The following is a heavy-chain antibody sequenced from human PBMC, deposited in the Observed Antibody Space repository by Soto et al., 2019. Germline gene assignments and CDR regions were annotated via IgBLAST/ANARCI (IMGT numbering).Heavy chain of an antibody. CDR3: AKDNPYYDILTGYSGGSYYGMDV. CDR2: ISYDGSNK. Sequence: TGGSLRLSCAASGFTFSGYGMHWVRQSPGKGLEWVAVISYDGSNKYYADSVKGRFTISRDNSKNTLYLQMNSLRAEDTAVYYCAKDNPYYDILTGYSGGSYYGMDVWGQGTTVTVSS. V-gene: IGHV3-30*18. J-gene: IGHJ6*02. D-gene: IGHD3-9*01. CDR1: GFTFSGYG.